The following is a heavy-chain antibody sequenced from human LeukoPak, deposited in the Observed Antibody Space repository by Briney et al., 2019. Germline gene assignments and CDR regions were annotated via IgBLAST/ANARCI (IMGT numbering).Heavy chain of an antibody. Sequence: GASVKVSCKGSGGTFTYYAISWVRQAPGQGVEWMGGMIAIFGTANYAQKFQGRVTIPTDESTSTAYMQLSSLRSEDTAVYYCARSDYSTSSHMDVWGKGTTVTVSS. D-gene: IGHD6-6*01. CDR3: ARSDYSTSSHMDV. V-gene: IGHV1-69*05. CDR2: MIAIFGTA. CDR1: GGTFTYYA. J-gene: IGHJ6*03.